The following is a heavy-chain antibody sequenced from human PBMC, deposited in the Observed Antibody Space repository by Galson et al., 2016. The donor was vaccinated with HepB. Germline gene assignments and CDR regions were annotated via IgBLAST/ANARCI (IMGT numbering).Heavy chain of an antibody. J-gene: IGHJ3*02. Sequence: SLRLSCAASGFTFSDYYMSWIRQAPGKGLEWVSYISSSSSYTNYAVSVKGRFTISRDNAKNSLYLQMNSLRAEDTAVYYCARAEYNWNDIPDAFDIWGQGTMVTVSS. CDR1: GFTFSDYY. V-gene: IGHV3-11*06. D-gene: IGHD1-1*01. CDR2: ISSSSSYT. CDR3: ARAEYNWNDIPDAFDI.